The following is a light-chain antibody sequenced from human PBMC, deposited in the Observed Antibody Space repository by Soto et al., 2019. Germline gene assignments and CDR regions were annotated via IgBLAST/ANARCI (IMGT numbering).Light chain of an antibody. CDR2: EVT. Sequence: QSVLTQPGSGAGSPGQSITISCTGSSRDVVAYYFLSWYQRRPGESPKLILYEVTSRPSGFSSRFSCSKSGDTASLTIPGLQADAEAYYYCSSYTRTNTSYVFGAGNKVTVL. CDR1: SRDVVAYYF. CDR3: SSYTRTNTSYV. V-gene: IGLV2-14*01. J-gene: IGLJ1*01.